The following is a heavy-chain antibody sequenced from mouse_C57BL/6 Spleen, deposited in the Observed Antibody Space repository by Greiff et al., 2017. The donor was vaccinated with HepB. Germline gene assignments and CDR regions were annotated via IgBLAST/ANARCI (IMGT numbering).Heavy chain of an antibody. Sequence: VQLLQSGAELVKPGASVKLSCKASGYTFTSYWMHWVKQRRGQGLEWIGMIHPNSGSTNYNEKIKSKATLTVDKSSSTAYLQLSSLTSEDSAVYYCAGGMSYDGYIFAYWGQGTLVTVSA. CDR2: IHPNSGST. J-gene: IGHJ3*01. CDR1: GYTFTSYW. V-gene: IGHV1-64*01. CDR3: AGGMSYDGYIFAY. D-gene: IGHD2-3*01.